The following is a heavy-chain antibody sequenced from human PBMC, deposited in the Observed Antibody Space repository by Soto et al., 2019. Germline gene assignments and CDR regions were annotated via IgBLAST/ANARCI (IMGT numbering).Heavy chain of an antibody. Sequence: GGSLRLSCAASGFTFSSYAMHWVRQAPGKGLEWVAVISYDGSNKYYADSVKGRFTISRDNSKNTLYLQMNSLRAEDTAVYYCAREPTSAAGFPWGQGTLVTVSS. CDR1: GFTFSSYA. CDR2: ISYDGSNK. D-gene: IGHD6-13*01. J-gene: IGHJ5*02. V-gene: IGHV3-30-3*01. CDR3: AREPTSAAGFP.